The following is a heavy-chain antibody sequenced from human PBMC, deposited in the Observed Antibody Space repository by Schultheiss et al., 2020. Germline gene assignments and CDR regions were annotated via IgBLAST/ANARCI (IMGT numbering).Heavy chain of an antibody. Sequence: SETLSLTCTVSGGSISSGSYYWSWIRQPAGKGLEWIGRIYTSGSTNYNPSLKSRVTISVDTSKNHFSLKLTSVTAADTAVYYCAQGRGIATPIDFWGQGTLVTVSS. CDR2: IYTSGST. CDR1: GGSISSGSYY. V-gene: IGHV4-61*02. CDR3: AQGRGIATPIDF. D-gene: IGHD6-13*01. J-gene: IGHJ4*02.